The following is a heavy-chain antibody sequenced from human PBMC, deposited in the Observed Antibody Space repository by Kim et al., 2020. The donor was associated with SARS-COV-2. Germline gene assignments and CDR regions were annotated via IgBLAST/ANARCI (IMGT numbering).Heavy chain of an antibody. CDR3: AREGYYDSSGYYSAEYFDL. CDR1: GGTFSSYA. V-gene: IGHV1-69*13. D-gene: IGHD3-22*01. Sequence: SVKVSCKASGGTFSSYAISWVRQAPGQGLEWMGGIIPIFGTANYAQKFQGRVTITADESTSTAYMELSSLRSEDTAVYYCAREGYYDSSGYYSAEYFDLWGRGTLVTVSS. CDR2: IIPIFGTA. J-gene: IGHJ2*01.